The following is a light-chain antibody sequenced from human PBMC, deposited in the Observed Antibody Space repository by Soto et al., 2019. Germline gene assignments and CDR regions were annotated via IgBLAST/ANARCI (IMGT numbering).Light chain of an antibody. J-gene: IGLJ2*01. CDR3: GTWDSRLSGGV. V-gene: IGLV1-51*01. CDR1: SFNIGNNY. CDR2: DNN. Sequence: QSVLTQPPSVSAAPGQKVTISCSGSSFNIGNNYVSWYQQVPGTAPKLLIYDNNKRPSGIPDRFSGSKSGTSATLGITGLQTGDEADYYCGTWDSRLSGGVFGGGTKLTVL.